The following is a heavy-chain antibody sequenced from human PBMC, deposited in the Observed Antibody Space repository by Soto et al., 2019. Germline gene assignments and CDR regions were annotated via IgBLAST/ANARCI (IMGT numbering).Heavy chain of an antibody. Sequence: QVQLVQSGAEVKKPGASVKVSCKASGYTFTTYDVTWVRQAPGQGLEWMGWISAYNGDTNYAQNLQGRVTMTTDTSTTTAYMELRSLRSDDTAVYYCARGGGGANSHKLPFWGQGTLVTVSS. V-gene: IGHV1-18*01. J-gene: IGHJ4*02. CDR1: GYTFTTYD. CDR2: ISAYNGDT. CDR3: ARGGGGANSHKLPF. D-gene: IGHD1-26*01.